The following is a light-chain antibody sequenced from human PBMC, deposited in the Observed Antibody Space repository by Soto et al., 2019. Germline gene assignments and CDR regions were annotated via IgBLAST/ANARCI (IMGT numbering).Light chain of an antibody. Sequence: EIVMTQSPLSLPVTPGEPASISCRSNQSLLHTNGYNYLDWYLQKPGQSPQLLIYWGSTRASGVPDRFSGSASGTDFTLNISRVEAEDVGTYYCMQALQTPPTFGGGTKVDI. CDR3: MQALQTPPT. V-gene: IGKV2-28*01. J-gene: IGKJ4*01. CDR1: QSLLHTNGYNY. CDR2: WGS.